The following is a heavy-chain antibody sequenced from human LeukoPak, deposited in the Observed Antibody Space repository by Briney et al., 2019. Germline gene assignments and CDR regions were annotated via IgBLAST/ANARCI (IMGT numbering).Heavy chain of an antibody. V-gene: IGHV1-3*01. J-gene: IGHJ5*02. CDR1: GYTFTNYA. Sequence: ASVKVSCKASGYTFTNYAMHWVRQAPGQRLEWMGWINAGNGNTKYSQKFQGRVTITRDTSASTAYMELSSLRSEDTAVYYCARGDCSSTSCYPPFDPWGQGTLVTVSS. CDR2: INAGNGNT. D-gene: IGHD2-2*01. CDR3: ARGDCSSTSCYPPFDP.